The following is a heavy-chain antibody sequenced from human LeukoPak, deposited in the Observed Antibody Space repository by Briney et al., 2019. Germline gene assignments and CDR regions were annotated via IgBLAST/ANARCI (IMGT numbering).Heavy chain of an antibody. Sequence: GESLKVSCKGSGYSFTSYWIGWVRQMPGKGLEWMGIIYPGDSDTRYSPSFQGQVTISADKSISTAYLQWSSLKASDTAKYYCARHTFHHAFDIWGQGTMVTVSS. CDR2: IYPGDSDT. CDR1: GYSFTSYW. CDR3: ARHTFHHAFDI. J-gene: IGHJ3*02. D-gene: IGHD2/OR15-2a*01. V-gene: IGHV5-51*01.